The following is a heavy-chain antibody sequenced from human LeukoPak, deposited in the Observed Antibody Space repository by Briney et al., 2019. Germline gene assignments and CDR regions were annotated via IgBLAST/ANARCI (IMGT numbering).Heavy chain of an antibody. J-gene: IGHJ4*02. V-gene: IGHV3-23*01. CDR2: ISGSGDNT. CDR1: GFTFNNHA. D-gene: IGHD3-10*01. Sequence: PGGSLRLSCAASGFTFNNHAMSWVRQAPGKGLEWVSAISGSGDNTFYAGSVRGRFTISRDNSKNTLYLQMDSLRAEDTAIYYCTKDFRGSGYFFDYWGQGTPVTVSS. CDR3: TKDFRGSGYFFDY.